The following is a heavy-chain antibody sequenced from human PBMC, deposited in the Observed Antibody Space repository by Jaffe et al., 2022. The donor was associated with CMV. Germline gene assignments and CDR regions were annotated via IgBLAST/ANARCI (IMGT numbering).Heavy chain of an antibody. Sequence: QVQLVESGGGVVQPGRSLRLSCAASGFTFSSYGMHWVRQAPGKGLEWVAVIWYDGSNKYYADSVKGRFTISRDNSKNTLYLQMNSLRAEDTAVYYCAREYYDFWSGYYRDAFDIWGQGTMVTVSS. CDR1: GFTFSSYG. J-gene: IGHJ3*02. D-gene: IGHD3-3*01. V-gene: IGHV3-33*08. CDR2: IWYDGSNK. CDR3: AREYYDFWSGYYRDAFDI.